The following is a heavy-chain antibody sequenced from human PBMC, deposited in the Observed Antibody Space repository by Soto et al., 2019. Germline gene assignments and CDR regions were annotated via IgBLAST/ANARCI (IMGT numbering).Heavy chain of an antibody. CDR3: ARDSSGWYFFDY. CDR2: INAGNGNT. Sequence: GASVKVSCKASGYTFTSYGISWVRQAPGQGLEWMGWINAGNGNTKYSQKFQGRVTITRDTSASTAYMELSSLRSEDTAVYYCARDSSGWYFFDYWGQGTLVTVSS. D-gene: IGHD6-19*01. CDR1: GYTFTSYG. V-gene: IGHV1-3*01. J-gene: IGHJ4*02.